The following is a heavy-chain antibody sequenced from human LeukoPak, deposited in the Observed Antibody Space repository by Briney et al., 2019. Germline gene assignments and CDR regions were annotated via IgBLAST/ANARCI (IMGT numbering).Heavy chain of an antibody. J-gene: IGHJ3*02. CDR1: GFTFSSYW. CDR3: ARDVWGERLYAPLYAFDI. D-gene: IGHD3-16*01. Sequence: GGSLRLSCAASGFTFSSYWMSWVRQAPGKGLEWVANIKQDGSEKYYVDSVKGRFTISRDNAKNSLYLQMNSLRAEDTAVYYCARDVWGERLYAPLYAFDIWGQGTMVTVSS. CDR2: IKQDGSEK. V-gene: IGHV3-7*01.